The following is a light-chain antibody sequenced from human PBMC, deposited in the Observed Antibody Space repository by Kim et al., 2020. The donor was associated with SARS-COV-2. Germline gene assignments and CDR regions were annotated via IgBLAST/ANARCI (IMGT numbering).Light chain of an antibody. V-gene: IGKV4-1*01. J-gene: IGKJ1*01. CDR2: WAS. Sequence: ATMTGKASQSVLDSSNNKSYLAWYQQKPGQPPQLLIYWASARMSGVPERFSGSGSGTDFTLTISNLQPEDVAVYYCHQYYTTPWTFGQGTKVDIK. CDR1: QSVLDSSNNKSY. CDR3: HQYYTTPWT.